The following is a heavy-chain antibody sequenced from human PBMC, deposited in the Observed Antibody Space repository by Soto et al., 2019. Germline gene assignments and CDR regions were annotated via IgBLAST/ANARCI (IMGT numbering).Heavy chain of an antibody. J-gene: IGHJ6*02. V-gene: IGHV3-53*01. CDR1: GFTVSSNY. Sequence: GGSLRLSCAASGFTVSSNYMSWVRQAPGKGLEWVSVIYSGGSTYYADSVKGRFTISGDNSKNTLYLQMNSLGAEDTAVYYCARVRTGTTGHGMDVWGQGTTVTVSS. D-gene: IGHD1-7*01. CDR2: IYSGGST. CDR3: ARVRTGTTGHGMDV.